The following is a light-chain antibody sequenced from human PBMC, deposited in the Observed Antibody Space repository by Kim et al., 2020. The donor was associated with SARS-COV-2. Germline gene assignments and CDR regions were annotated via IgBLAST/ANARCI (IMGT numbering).Light chain of an antibody. CDR3: LSFTTSGTYV. CDR1: TSDVVRYYY. CDR2: YVS. J-gene: IGLJ1*01. V-gene: IGLV2-14*03. Sequence: SITNSYPATTSDVVRYYYFSWPHQPPGEAPQLMIYYVSRRPSVASNRFSCSKSGNTASLTISALQAEDEGDYYCLSFTTSGTYVFGTGTKVTVL.